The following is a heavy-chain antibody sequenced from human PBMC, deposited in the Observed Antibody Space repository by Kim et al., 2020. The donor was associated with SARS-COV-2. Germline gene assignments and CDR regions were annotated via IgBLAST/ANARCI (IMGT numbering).Heavy chain of an antibody. CDR3: ARVSPGYSISWYFS. V-gene: IGHV1-2*02. CDR2: INPNSGAT. D-gene: IGHD6-13*01. CDR1: GYIFTDYY. Sequence: ASVKVSCKASGYIFTDYYIHWVRQAPGQGLEWMGWINPNSGATNYAQKFQGRATMTRDTSISTAYMDLSRLTFDDTAVYYCARVSPGYSISWYFSWCQGT. J-gene: IGHJ5*02.